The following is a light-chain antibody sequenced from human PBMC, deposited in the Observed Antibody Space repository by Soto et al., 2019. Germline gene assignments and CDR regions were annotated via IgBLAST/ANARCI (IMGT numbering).Light chain of an antibody. CDR1: NMGSKS. CDR3: QVWDSGSDHVV. Sequence: SSELTQPTSVSVAPGQTARITCGGNNMGSKSVHWYQQKPGQAPVLVVYDDSDRPSGIPERFSGSISGNTATLTISRVEAGDEDDYYCQVWDSGSDHVVFGGGTKLTVL. J-gene: IGLJ2*01. V-gene: IGLV3-21*02. CDR2: DDS.